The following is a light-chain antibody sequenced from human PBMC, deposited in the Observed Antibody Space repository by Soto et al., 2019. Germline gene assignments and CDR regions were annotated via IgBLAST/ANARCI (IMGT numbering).Light chain of an antibody. V-gene: IGKV1D-13*01. J-gene: IGKJ2*01. CDR1: QGISSA. CDR3: QQFNNYNT. CDR2: DAS. Sequence: AIQLTQSPSSLSASVGDRVTITCRASQGISSALAWYQQKPGKAPKLLIYDASSLESGVPSRFSGSGSGTDFTLAISSLQPEDFASYYCQQFNNYNTFGQVTKVDIK.